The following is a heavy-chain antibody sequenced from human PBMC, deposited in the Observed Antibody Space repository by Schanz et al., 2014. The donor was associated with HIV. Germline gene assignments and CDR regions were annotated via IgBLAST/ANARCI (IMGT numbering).Heavy chain of an antibody. D-gene: IGHD5-18*01. J-gene: IGHJ6*02. Sequence: VQLVESGGGVVQPGGSLRLSCAASGFAFSNYAMSWVRQAPGKGLEWVARSRVKSDSYATEYAASVTGRFTISRDDSKNSVYLQMNSLNIEDTAVYYCRGYRFYYGVDFWGQGTTVTVSS. V-gene: IGHV3-72*01. CDR1: GFAFSNYA. CDR3: RGYRFYYGVDF. CDR2: SRVKSDSYAT.